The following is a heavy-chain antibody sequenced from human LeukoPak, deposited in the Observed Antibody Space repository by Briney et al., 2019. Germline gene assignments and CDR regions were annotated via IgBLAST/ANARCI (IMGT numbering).Heavy chain of an antibody. Sequence: GGSLRLSCAASGFTFSDYYMSWNRQAPGKGLEWVAYISSSGNTRYYADSVKGRFTISRDNAKNSLYLQMNSLRAEDTAVYYCAWGGMAAFDSWGQGTLVTVSS. J-gene: IGHJ4*02. V-gene: IGHV3-11*04. CDR2: ISSSGNTR. D-gene: IGHD3-16*01. CDR1: GFTFSDYY. CDR3: AWGGMAAFDS.